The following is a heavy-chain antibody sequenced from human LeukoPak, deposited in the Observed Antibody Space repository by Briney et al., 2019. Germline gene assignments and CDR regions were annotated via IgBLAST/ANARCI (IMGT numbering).Heavy chain of an antibody. CDR1: GYTFTSYD. Sequence: ASVKVSCKASGYTFTSYDINWVRQAPGQGLEWMGIINPGGGSTTYAQKFQGRVTMTRDTSTNTVYMELSSLRSEDTAVYYCARRGDGYIANWGQGTLVTVSS. D-gene: IGHD5-24*01. CDR2: INPGGGST. J-gene: IGHJ4*02. CDR3: ARRGDGYIAN. V-gene: IGHV1-46*03.